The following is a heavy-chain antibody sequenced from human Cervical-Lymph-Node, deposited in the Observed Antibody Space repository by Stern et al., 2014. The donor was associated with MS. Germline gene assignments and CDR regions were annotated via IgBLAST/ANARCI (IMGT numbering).Heavy chain of an antibody. V-gene: IGHV4-31*03. CDR2: INRRGSN. CDR1: GGSINNGSYY. CDR3: AREGARGAAGS. Sequence: QVQLQESGPGLVKPSQTLSLICTVSGGSINNGSYYWNWIRQHPGKGLEWIGSINRRGSNYYNPYIKSRVTISVDTSKNHFSVNLASVTAADTAVYYCAREGARGAAGSWGQGTLVTVSS. J-gene: IGHJ4*02. D-gene: IGHD6-13*01.